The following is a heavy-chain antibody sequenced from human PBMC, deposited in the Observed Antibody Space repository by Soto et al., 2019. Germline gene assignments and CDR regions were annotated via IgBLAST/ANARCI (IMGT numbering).Heavy chain of an antibody. J-gene: IGHJ4*02. V-gene: IGHV3-30*18. CDR2: ISYDGSNK. D-gene: IGHD3-3*01. CDR3: AKEGAGVYYADH. CDR1: GFTFSRSG. Sequence: QVQVVESGGGVVQPGRSLRLSCAASGFTFSRSGMHWVRQAPGKGLEWVAVISYDGSNKYYADSVKGRFTISRDNSKKTLYLQMNSLRPEDTAVYYCAKEGAGVYYADHWGQGTLVTVSS.